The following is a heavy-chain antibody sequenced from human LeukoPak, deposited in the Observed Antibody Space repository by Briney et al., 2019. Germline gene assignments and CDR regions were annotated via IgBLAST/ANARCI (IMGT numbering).Heavy chain of an antibody. Sequence: HPGGSLRLSCAASGFTFSSYAMSWVRQAPGKGLEWVSAISGSGGSTYYADSVEGRFTISRDNSKNTLYLQMNSLRAEDTAVYYCAKVYDSSGYYYLYYFDYWGQGTLVTVSS. V-gene: IGHV3-23*01. CDR3: AKVYDSSGYYYLYYFDY. CDR2: ISGSGGST. D-gene: IGHD3-22*01. CDR1: GFTFSSYA. J-gene: IGHJ4*02.